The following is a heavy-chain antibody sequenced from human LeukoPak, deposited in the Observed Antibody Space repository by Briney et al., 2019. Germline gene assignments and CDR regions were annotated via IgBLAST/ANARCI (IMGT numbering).Heavy chain of an antibody. D-gene: IGHD5-24*01. Sequence: PSETLSLTCTVSGGSISSSSYYWGWIRQPPGKGLEWIGSIYYSGSTYYNPSLKSRVTISVDTSKNQFSLKLSSVTAADTAVYYCARDDSRWLQYGFDAFDIWGQGTMVTVSS. CDR1: GGSISSSSYY. CDR3: ARDDSRWLQYGFDAFDI. J-gene: IGHJ3*02. V-gene: IGHV4-39*07. CDR2: IYYSGST.